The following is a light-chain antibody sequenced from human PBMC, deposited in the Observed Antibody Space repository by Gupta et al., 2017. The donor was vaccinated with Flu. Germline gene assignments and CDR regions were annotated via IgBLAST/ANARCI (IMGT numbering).Light chain of an antibody. CDR1: QSVSSY. V-gene: IGKV3-11*01. J-gene: IGKJ5*01. CDR3: QQRRSWPIT. CDR2: DAS. Sequence: GERATLPCRASQSVSSYLAWYQQKPGQAPRLLIYDASNRATGIPDRFSGSGSGTDFTLTISSLEPEDFAVYYCQQRRSWPITFGQGTRLEIK.